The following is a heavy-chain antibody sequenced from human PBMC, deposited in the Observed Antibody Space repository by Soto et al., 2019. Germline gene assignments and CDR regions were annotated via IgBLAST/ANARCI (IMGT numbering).Heavy chain of an antibody. J-gene: IGHJ4*02. CDR2: IYWDDDK. D-gene: IGHD1-20*01. Sequence: GSCPTLVNPTQTLPLTCTFSGFSLSTSGGGVGWIRQPPGKALEWLALIYWDDDKRYSPSLKSRLTITKDTSKSQVVLTMTNMDPVDTATYYCTHKPSTVYYFDYWGQGALVTVSS. V-gene: IGHV2-5*02. CDR3: THKPSTVYYFDY. CDR1: GFSLSTSGGG.